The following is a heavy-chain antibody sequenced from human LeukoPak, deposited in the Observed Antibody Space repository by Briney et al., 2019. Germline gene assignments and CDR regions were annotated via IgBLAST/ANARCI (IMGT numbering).Heavy chain of an antibody. V-gene: IGHV1-2*04. CDR2: INPNSGGT. CDR1: GYTFTGYY. D-gene: IGHD6-19*01. CDR3: ARTSSSGWLTYFDY. J-gene: IGHJ4*02. Sequence: GASVKVSCKASGYTFTGYYMHWVRQAPGQGLEWMGWINPNSGGTNYAQKFQGWVTMTRDTSISSAYMELSRLRSDDTAVYYCARTSSSGWLTYFDYWGQGTLVTVSS.